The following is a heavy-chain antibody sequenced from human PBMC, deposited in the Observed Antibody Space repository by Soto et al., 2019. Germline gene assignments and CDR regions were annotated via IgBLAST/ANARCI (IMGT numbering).Heavy chain of an antibody. Sequence: PGGSLRLSCAASGFTFSSYAMHWVRQAPGKGLEYVSAISSNGGSTYYANSVKGRFTISRDNSKNTLYLQMGSLRAEDMAVYYCARSDGYIFAYWGQGTLVTVSS. CDR3: ARSDGYIFAY. CDR2: ISSNGGST. V-gene: IGHV3-64*01. J-gene: IGHJ4*02. D-gene: IGHD5-12*01. CDR1: GFTFSSYA.